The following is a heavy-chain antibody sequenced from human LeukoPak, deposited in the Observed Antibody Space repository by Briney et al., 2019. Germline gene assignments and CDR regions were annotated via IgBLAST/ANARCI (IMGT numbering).Heavy chain of an antibody. D-gene: IGHD3-22*01. CDR1: GFTFSSYG. J-gene: IGHJ4*02. CDR2: ISYDGSNK. V-gene: IGHV3-30*18. CDR3: AKDFPDYYDSSGYYEDY. Sequence: PGGSLRLSCAASGFTFSSYGMHWVRQAPGKGLEWVAVISYDGSNKYYADSVKGRFTISRDNSKNTLYLQMNSLRAEDTAVYYCAKDFPDYYDSSGYYEDYWGQGTLVTVSS.